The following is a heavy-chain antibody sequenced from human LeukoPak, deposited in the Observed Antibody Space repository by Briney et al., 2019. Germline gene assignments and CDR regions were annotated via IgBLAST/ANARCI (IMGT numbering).Heavy chain of an antibody. V-gene: IGHV1-69*13. CDR2: IIPIFGTA. CDR1: GGTFSSYA. D-gene: IGHD7-27*01. Sequence: SVKVSCKASGGTFSSYAISWVRQAPGQGLEWMGGIIPIFGTANYAQKFQGRVTITADESTSTAYMELSSLRSDDTAVYYYARGPPNWGYDYWGPGTLVTVSS. J-gene: IGHJ4*02. CDR3: ARGPPNWGYDY.